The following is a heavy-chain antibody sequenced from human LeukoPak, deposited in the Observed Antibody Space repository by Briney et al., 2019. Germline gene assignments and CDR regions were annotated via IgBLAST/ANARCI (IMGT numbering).Heavy chain of an antibody. V-gene: IGHV3-9*03. CDR2: ISWNSVNI. D-gene: IGHD3-22*01. Sequence: GRSLSLSCAASGFTLDDYAMHWVRQAPGKGLEWVSGISWNSVNIGYADSMKGRFTISSDNAKNSLHLQMNSLASDDMVFYYGASGTMIVLAVGYYFDYWGQGTLVTVSS. J-gene: IGHJ4*02. CDR3: ASGTMIVLAVGYYFDY. CDR1: GFTLDDYA.